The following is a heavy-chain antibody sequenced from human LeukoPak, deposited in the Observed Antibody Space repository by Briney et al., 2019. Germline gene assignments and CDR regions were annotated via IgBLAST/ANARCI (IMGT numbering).Heavy chain of an antibody. CDR1: GFTFSSYS. J-gene: IGHJ4*02. CDR2: ISSSSSYI. CDR3: ARELQSVVVPAAPSYFDY. Sequence: GGSLRLSCAASGFTFSSYSMNWVRQAPGKGLEWVSSISSSSSYIYYADSAKGRFTISRDNAKNSLYLQMNSLRAEDTAVYYCARELQSVVVPAAPSYFDYWGQGTLVTVSS. V-gene: IGHV3-21*01. D-gene: IGHD2-2*01.